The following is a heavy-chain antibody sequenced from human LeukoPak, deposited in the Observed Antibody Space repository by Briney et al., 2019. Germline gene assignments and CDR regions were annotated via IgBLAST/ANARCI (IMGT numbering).Heavy chain of an antibody. CDR2: IYYSGST. J-gene: IGHJ5*02. D-gene: IGHD3-10*01. CDR1: GGSISSYY. CDR3: ARHSYYGSGNWFDP. Sequence: PSETLSLTCTVSGGSISSYYWSWIRQPPGKGLEGIGYIYYSGSTNYNPSLKSRVTISVDTSKNQFSLKLSSVTAADTAVYYCARHSYYGSGNWFDPWGQGTLVTVSS. V-gene: IGHV4-59*08.